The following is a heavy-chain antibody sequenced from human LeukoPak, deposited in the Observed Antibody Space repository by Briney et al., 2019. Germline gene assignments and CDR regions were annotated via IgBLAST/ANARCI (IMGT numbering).Heavy chain of an antibody. CDR1: GFTFSDYY. V-gene: IGHV3-69-1*01. Sequence: PGGSLRLSCAASGFTFSDYYMNRVRQAPGKGLEWVSHIRSSSETFYADSVKGRFTISRDNARNSLYLQMNNLRGEDTAIYYCARDAGNSGYGCDLWGQGTLVTVSS. D-gene: IGHD5-12*01. J-gene: IGHJ5*02. CDR2: IRSSSET. CDR3: ARDAGNSGYGCDL.